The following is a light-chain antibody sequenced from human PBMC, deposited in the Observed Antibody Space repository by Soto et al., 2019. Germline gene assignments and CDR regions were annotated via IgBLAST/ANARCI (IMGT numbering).Light chain of an antibody. CDR1: SSDVGDYDY. CDR3: SSYTSSSTLV. V-gene: IGLV2-11*01. CDR2: DVS. Sequence: QSVLTQPRSVSGSPGQSVTISCTGTSSDVGDYDYVSWYQQHPGKAPKLMIYDVSKRPSGVPDRFSGSKSGNTASLTISGLQAEDEADYYCSSYTSSSTLVFGTGTKVTVL. J-gene: IGLJ1*01.